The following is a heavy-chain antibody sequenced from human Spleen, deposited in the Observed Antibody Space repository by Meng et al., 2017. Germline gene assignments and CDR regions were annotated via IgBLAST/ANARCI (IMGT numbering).Heavy chain of an antibody. Sequence: SETLSLTCTVSGGSISSSSYYWAWIRQPPGKGLEWFGSIYHTGSTYYNPSLRSRVTISVDTSKNQFSLKLSSVTAADTAVYYCARYGSGNYPYYFDYWGQGTLVTVSS. CDR2: IYHTGST. CDR3: ARYGSGNYPYYFDY. CDR1: GGSISSSSYY. V-gene: IGHV4-39*07. J-gene: IGHJ4*02. D-gene: IGHD1-26*01.